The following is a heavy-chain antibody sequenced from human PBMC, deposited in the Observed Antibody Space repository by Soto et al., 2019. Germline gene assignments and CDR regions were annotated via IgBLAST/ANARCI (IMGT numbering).Heavy chain of an antibody. CDR2: IYWDDDK. Sequence: QITLKESGPTLVKPTHTLTLTCTFSGFSLSTSVVGVGWIRQPPGKALEWLALIYWDDDKRYSTSLKSRLTITKEYSKNKVLLTLTNMDPVDTATYYCAQRRRYDILTGYSWWLDHWGQGTMITVSS. D-gene: IGHD3-9*01. J-gene: IGHJ5*02. CDR3: AQRRRYDILTGYSWWLDH. V-gene: IGHV2-5*02. CDR1: GFSLSTSVVG.